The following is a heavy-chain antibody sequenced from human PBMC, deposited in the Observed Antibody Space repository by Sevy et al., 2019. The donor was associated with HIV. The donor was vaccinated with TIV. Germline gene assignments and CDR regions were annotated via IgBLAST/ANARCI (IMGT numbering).Heavy chain of an antibody. V-gene: IGHV3-7*01. J-gene: IGHJ5*02. D-gene: IGHD1-26*01. CDR3: ARENSGPSVVDL. CDR1: GFTFTTYW. Sequence: GGSLRLSCAASGFTFTTYWMIWIRQAPGKGLEWVANINRDGPQKYNADSLKDRFTISRDNAENSLYLQMDSLRAEDTALYYCARENSGPSVVDLWGQGTLVTVSS. CDR2: INRDGPQK.